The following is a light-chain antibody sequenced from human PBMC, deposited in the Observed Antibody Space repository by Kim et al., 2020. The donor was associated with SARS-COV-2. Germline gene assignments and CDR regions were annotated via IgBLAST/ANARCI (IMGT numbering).Light chain of an antibody. J-gene: IGKJ5*01. Sequence: SPVERATLSCRASQSINNYLAWYQQKPGQAPRLLIYESSHRATGIPARFSGSGSGTDFTLTISSLEPEDFALYYCQQRRDWPRITFGQGTRLEIK. CDR1: QSINNY. CDR3: QQRRDWPRIT. V-gene: IGKV3-11*01. CDR2: ESS.